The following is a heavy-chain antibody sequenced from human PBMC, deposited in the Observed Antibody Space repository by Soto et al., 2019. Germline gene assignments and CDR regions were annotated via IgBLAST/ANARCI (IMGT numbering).Heavy chain of an antibody. J-gene: IGHJ6*02. CDR2: INHSGST. D-gene: IGHD2-8*01. CDR3: ARGVSVTNTFYYYYAMDV. Sequence: SSETLSLTCAVYGGSFSNYFWNWIRQPPGKGLEWIGEINHSGSTNYNPSLKSRVTISLDTSKNQFSLKLSSVTAADTAVYYCARGVSVTNTFYYYYAMDVWGQGTTVTV. CDR1: GGSFSNYF. V-gene: IGHV4-34*01.